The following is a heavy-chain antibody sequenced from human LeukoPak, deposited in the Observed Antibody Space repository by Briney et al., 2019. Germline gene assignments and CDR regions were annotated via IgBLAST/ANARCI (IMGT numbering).Heavy chain of an antibody. CDR1: GRPISSYY. V-gene: IGHV4-59*01. CDR2: KYYSGST. CDR3: ARSHTMVSMVRGFD. D-gene: IGHD3-10*01. J-gene: IGHJ5*02. Sequence: AETLSLLCTVSGRPISSYYGSWIRQSTGRGLECVGHKYYSGSTNYNASCKSRVTIPEDHPQNLIALKLSSVAAPGPAVYYRARSHTMVSMVRGFD.